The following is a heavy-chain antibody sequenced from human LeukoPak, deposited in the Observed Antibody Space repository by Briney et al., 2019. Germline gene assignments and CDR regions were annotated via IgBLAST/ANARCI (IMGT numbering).Heavy chain of an antibody. J-gene: IGHJ4*02. CDR1: GYSISSGYY. CDR3: ARQPYYYDSTEYDY. V-gene: IGHV4-38-2*02. CDR2: IYYSGST. Sequence: PSETLSLTCTVSGYSISSGYYWGWIRQAPGKGLEWIGSIYYSGSTYYNPSLKSRVTISVDTSKNQFSLKLSSVTAADTAVYYCARQPYYYDSTEYDYWGQGTLVTVSS. D-gene: IGHD3-22*01.